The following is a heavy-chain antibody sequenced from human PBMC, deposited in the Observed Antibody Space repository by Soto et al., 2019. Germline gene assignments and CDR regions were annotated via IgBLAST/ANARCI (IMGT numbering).Heavy chain of an antibody. V-gene: IGHV1-69*13. Sequence: SAKVCLKDSAGTFISYALSWVRQAPGQGREWMGGIIAIFGTANYAQKLQGRVTITADESTSTAYMELSSLRSEDTAVYYCARERTYDFWSGYYTASGYFDYWGQGTLVTVSS. CDR2: IIAIFGTA. D-gene: IGHD3-3*01. J-gene: IGHJ4*02. CDR3: ARERTYDFWSGYYTASGYFDY. CDR1: AGTFISYA.